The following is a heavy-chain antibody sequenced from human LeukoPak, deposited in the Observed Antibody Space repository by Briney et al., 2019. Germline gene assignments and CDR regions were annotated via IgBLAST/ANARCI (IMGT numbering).Heavy chain of an antibody. D-gene: IGHD3-10*01. CDR1: GFTVSSNY. V-gene: IGHV3-66*01. J-gene: IGHJ6*02. CDR2: IYSGGST. CDR3: ARSPVGALWFGEDAYYYGMDV. Sequence: PGGSLRLSCAASGFTVSSNYMSWVRQAPGKGLEWVSVIYSGGSTYYADSVKGRFTISRDNSKNTLYLQMNSLRAEDTAVYYCARSPVGALWFGEDAYYYGMDVWGQGTTVTVSS.